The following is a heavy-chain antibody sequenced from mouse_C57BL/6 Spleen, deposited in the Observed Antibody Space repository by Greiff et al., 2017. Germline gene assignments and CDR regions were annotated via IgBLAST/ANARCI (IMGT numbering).Heavy chain of an antibody. CDR1: GYSITSGDF. V-gene: IGHV3-6*01. CDR3: AREEPAHYYAMDD. J-gene: IGHJ4*01. Sequence: EVKLVESGPGLVKPSQSLSLPCSVTGYSITSGDFWYWIRPFPGTILEWVGYISYDGSNHYNPSLKNRISITRDTSKNQFFLKLNSVTTEDTATYNCAREEPAHYYAMDDWGQGTSVTVSS. CDR2: ISYDGSN.